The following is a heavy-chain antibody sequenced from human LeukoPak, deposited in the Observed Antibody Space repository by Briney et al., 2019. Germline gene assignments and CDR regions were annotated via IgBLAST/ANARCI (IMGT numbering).Heavy chain of an antibody. J-gene: IGHJ4*02. D-gene: IGHD6-19*01. CDR3: AKDFYRAVAGSIGF. CDR2: ISWNSGGI. CDR1: GFIFDDYA. Sequence: PGRSLRLSCAASGFIFDDYAMPWVRQAPGKGLEWVSGISWNSGGIGYADSVKGRFTISRDNAKKSLYLQMNSLRAEDTALYYCAKDFYRAVAGSIGFWGQGILVTVSS. V-gene: IGHV3-9*01.